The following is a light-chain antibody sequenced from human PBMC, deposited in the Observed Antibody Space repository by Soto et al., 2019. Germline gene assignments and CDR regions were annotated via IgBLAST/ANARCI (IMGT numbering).Light chain of an antibody. Sequence: QSVLTQSPSVSAAPGQKVAISCSGSFSNIGSNPVNWYQQLPGTAPKLLIYSNNQRPSGVPDRFSGSKSGTSASLAISGLQSEDEADYYCAAWDGSLKGYVFGTGTKLTVL. V-gene: IGLV1-44*01. J-gene: IGLJ1*01. CDR2: SNN. CDR1: FSNIGSNP. CDR3: AAWDGSLKGYV.